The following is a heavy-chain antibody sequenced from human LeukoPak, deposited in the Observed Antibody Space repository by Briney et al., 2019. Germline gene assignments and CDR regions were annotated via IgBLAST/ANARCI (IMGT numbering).Heavy chain of an antibody. Sequence: SETLSLTCAVYGGSFSGYYWSWIRQPPGKGLEWIGEINHSGSTNYNPSLKSRVTISVDTSKNQFSLKLSSVTAADTAVYYCARGPQWLVPYYFDYWGQGTLVTVSP. CDR2: INHSGST. J-gene: IGHJ4*02. CDR1: GGSFSGYY. CDR3: ARGPQWLVPYYFDY. D-gene: IGHD6-19*01. V-gene: IGHV4-34*01.